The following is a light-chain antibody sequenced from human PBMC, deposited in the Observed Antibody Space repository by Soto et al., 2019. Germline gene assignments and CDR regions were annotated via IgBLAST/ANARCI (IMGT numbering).Light chain of an antibody. J-gene: IGLJ1*01. CDR3: AAWDDSLNGYV. Sequence: QSALTQPPSASGTPWQRVTISFSGGSSNIGTNAANWYQQLPGTAPKLLIYNNNQRPSGVPDRFSGSKSGTSASLAISGLQSEDEADYYCAAWDDSLNGYVFGTGTKVTVL. CDR1: SSNIGTNA. V-gene: IGLV1-44*01. CDR2: NNN.